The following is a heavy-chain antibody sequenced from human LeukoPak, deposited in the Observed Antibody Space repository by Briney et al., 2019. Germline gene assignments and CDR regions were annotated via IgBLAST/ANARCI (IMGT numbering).Heavy chain of an antibody. CDR1: GGSISSYYW. Sequence: TLSLTCTVSGGSISSYYWSWIRQPPGKGLEWLALIYWDDDKRYSPSLKSRLTITKDTSKNQVVLTMTNMDPVDTATYYCARPTYYYGSGSKYYFDYWGQGTLVTVSS. J-gene: IGHJ4*02. V-gene: IGHV2-5*08. D-gene: IGHD3-10*01. CDR3: ARPTYYYGSGSKYYFDY. CDR2: IYWDDDK.